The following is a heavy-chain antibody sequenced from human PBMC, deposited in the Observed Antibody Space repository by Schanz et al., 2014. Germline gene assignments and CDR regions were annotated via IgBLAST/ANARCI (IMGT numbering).Heavy chain of an antibody. J-gene: IGHJ6*02. CDR2: ISTSGTYM. CDR1: GFAFSSFA. CDR3: ARDFLLEQLGYSHYYYAMDV. Sequence: EVQLMESGGGLVQPGGSLRLSCVASGFAFSSFAMTWVRQAPGRGLEWVSSISTSGTYMYIADSLKGRLTISRDDAKKSMYLQMNNLRAEDTAVYYCARDFLLEQLGYSHYYYAMDVWGQGTTXTVSS. V-gene: IGHV3-21*01. D-gene: IGHD2-15*01.